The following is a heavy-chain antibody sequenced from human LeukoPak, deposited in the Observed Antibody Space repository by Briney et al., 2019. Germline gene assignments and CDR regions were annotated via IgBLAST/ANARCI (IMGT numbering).Heavy chain of an antibody. D-gene: IGHD3-10*01. CDR3: ARGRGITMVRDLDY. V-gene: IGHV4-34*01. CDR1: GGSFSGYY. CDR2: INHSGST. Sequence: PSETLSLTCAVYGGSFSGYYWSWIRQPPGKGLEWIGEINHSGSTNYNPSLKSRVTISVDTSKNQFSLKLSSVTAADTAVCYCARGRGITMVRDLDYWGQGTLVTVSS. J-gene: IGHJ4*02.